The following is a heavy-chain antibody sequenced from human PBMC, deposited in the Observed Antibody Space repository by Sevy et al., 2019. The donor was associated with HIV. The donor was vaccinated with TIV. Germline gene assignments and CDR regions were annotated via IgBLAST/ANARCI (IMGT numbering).Heavy chain of an antibody. CDR1: GGSISSYY. CDR2: IYTSGST. V-gene: IGHV4-4*07. Sequence: SETLSLTCTVSGGSISSYYWSWIRQPAGKGLEWIGRIYTSGSTNYNPSLKSRVTMSVDTSKNQFSLKLSSVTAADMAVYYCARLRLYSSPSSYYFDYWGQGTLVTVSS. CDR3: ARLRLYSSPSSYYFDY. J-gene: IGHJ4*02. D-gene: IGHD6-19*01.